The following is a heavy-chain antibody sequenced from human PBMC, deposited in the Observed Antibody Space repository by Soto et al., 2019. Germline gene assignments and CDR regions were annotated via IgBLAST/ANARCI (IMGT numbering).Heavy chain of an antibody. D-gene: IGHD3-9*01. J-gene: IGHJ5*02. CDR3: ARLKSAYYKISSYSFDP. V-gene: IGHV4-31*03. CDR1: GGSITSGGYY. CDR2: ISSGST. Sequence: QVQLQESGPGLVKPSQTLSLTCTVSGGSITSGGYYWTWVRQHPGKDMERIRYISSGSTYYNRSLKCRVTTSLATSKNPFSLKLRSVTAADTAVYYCARLKSAYYKISSYSFDPWGRGTLVTVSS.